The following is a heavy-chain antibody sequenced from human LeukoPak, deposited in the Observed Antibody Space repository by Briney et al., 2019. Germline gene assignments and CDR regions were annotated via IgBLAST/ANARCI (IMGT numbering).Heavy chain of an antibody. CDR3: ARIYCSSTSCHQYYFDY. Sequence: ASVKVSCKASGYTFTSYGISWVRQAPGQGLEWMGWISAYNGNTNYAQKLQGRVTMTTDTSTSTAYMELRSLRSDDTAVYYCARIYCSSTSCHQYYFDYWGQGTLVTVSS. CDR2: ISAYNGNT. D-gene: IGHD2-2*01. V-gene: IGHV1-18*01. CDR1: GYTFTSYG. J-gene: IGHJ4*02.